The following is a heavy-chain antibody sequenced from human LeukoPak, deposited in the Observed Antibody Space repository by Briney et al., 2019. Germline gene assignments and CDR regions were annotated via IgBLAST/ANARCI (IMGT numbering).Heavy chain of an antibody. V-gene: IGHV3-11*05. CDR1: GFTFSDYY. CDR2: ISSSSSYT. CDR3: ARGPPVVVTARFDY. Sequence: GGSLRLSCAASGFTFSDYYMSWIRQAPGKRLEWVSYISSSSSYTNYADSVKGRFTISRDNAKNSLYLQMNSLRAEDTAVYYCARGPPVVVTARFDYWGQGTLVTVSS. J-gene: IGHJ4*02. D-gene: IGHD2-21*02.